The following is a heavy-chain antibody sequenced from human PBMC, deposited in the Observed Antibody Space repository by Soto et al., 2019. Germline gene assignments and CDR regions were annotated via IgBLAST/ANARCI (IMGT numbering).Heavy chain of an antibody. CDR1: VAAFSSYA. CDR2: IIPIFGST. CDR3: ARDTGDGTFDF. Sequence: SAKGYCRASVAAFSSYAFTWLLQARGQGLEWMGEIIPIFGSTKYAEKFQDRIAIIADTSASTAYMELTSLRSEDTAVYYCARDTGDGTFDFWGQGTLVTVSS. D-gene: IGHD7-27*01. V-gene: IGHV1-69*06. J-gene: IGHJ4*02.